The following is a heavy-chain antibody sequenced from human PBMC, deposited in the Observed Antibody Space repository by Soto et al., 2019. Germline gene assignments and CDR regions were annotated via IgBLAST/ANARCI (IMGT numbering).Heavy chain of an antibody. V-gene: IGHV4-39*01. Sequence: NPSETLSLTCTVSGGSIGSSSSYWGWIRQPPGKGLEWIANIYYSGSPYYNPSLKSRVTISVDTSKNQFSPKLSSVTAADTAVYYCATPTIVGATGYYYGMDVWGQGTTVTVSS. CDR1: GGSIGSSSSY. J-gene: IGHJ6*02. D-gene: IGHD1-26*01. CDR3: ATPTIVGATGYYYGMDV. CDR2: IYYSGSP.